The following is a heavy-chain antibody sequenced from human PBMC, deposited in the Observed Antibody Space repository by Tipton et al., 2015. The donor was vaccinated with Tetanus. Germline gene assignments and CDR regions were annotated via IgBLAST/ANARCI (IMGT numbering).Heavy chain of an antibody. CDR2: IYYSGST. D-gene: IGHD5-24*01. Sequence: TLSLTCTVSGGSISSSSYYWSWIRQPPGKGLEWIGYIYYSGSTNYNPSLKSRVTISVDTSKNQFSLKLSSVTAADTAVYYCARDAKNNGYPDAFDIWGQGTMVTVSS. J-gene: IGHJ3*02. V-gene: IGHV4-61*01. CDR3: ARDAKNNGYPDAFDI. CDR1: GGSISSSSYY.